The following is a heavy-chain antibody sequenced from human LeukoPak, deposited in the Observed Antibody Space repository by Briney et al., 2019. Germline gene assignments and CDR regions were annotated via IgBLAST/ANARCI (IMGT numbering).Heavy chain of an antibody. CDR1: GFTFSSYA. V-gene: IGHV3-23*01. CDR2: ISGSGGST. J-gene: IGHJ3*01. CDR3: ARGESFAFDV. Sequence: GGSLRLSCAASGFTFSSYAMSWVRQAPGKGLEWVSAISGSGGSTYYADSVKGRFTIFRATSRNTMFLQMNSLRAEDTAVYYCARGESFAFDVWGQGTMVTVSS.